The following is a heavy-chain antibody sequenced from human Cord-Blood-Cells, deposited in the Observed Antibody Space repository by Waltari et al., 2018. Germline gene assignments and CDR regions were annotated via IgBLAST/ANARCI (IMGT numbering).Heavy chain of an antibody. J-gene: IGHJ4*02. CDR3: ASSLGADCFDY. CDR2: IKQDGSEK. CDR1: GFTFSSYW. V-gene: IGHV3-7*01. Sequence: EVQLVESGGGLVQPGGSLRLSCAASGFTFSSYWMSWVRQAPGKGLEWGANIKQDGSEKYYVDSVKGRFTISRDNAKNSLYLQMNSLRAEDTAVYYCASSLGADCFDYWGQGTLVTVSS. D-gene: IGHD3-10*01.